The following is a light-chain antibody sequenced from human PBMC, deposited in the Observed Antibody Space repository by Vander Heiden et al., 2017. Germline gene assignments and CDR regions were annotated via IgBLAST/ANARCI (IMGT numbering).Light chain of an antibody. Sequence: AIQMTPSPSTLSASAGDRVTITCRASQGVSSYLAWYQQKPGKAPNLLIYKASTLESGVPSRFSGSGSGTDFTLTISCLQSDDFATYYCQQYYGYPRTFGQGTKVEVK. J-gene: IGKJ1*01. CDR2: KAS. CDR1: QGVSSY. CDR3: QQYYGYPRT. V-gene: IGKV1-8*01.